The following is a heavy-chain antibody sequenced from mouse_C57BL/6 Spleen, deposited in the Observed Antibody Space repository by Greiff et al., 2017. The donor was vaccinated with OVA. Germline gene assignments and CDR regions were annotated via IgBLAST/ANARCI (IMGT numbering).Heavy chain of an antibody. Sequence: QVQLQQSGPELVKPGASVKISCKASGYAFSSSWMNWVKQRPGKGLEWIGRIYPGDGDTNYNGKFKGKATLTADKSSSTAYMQLSSLTSEDSAVYFCASPLDGYYAMDYWGQGTSGTVSS. V-gene: IGHV1-82*01. J-gene: IGHJ4*01. D-gene: IGHD2-3*01. CDR3: ASPLDGYYAMDY. CDR1: GYAFSSSW. CDR2: IYPGDGDT.